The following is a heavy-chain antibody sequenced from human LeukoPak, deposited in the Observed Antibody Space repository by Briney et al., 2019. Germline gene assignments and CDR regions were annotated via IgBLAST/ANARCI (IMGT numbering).Heavy chain of an antibody. D-gene: IGHD3-10*01. CDR1: GLTLISSA. Sequence: TGGSLRLSRAAPGLTLISSAWRRVRQAPGKGLEWVAFIRYDGSDKYYTDSVKGRFTISTDNSKNTLYLQMNSLRAEDTAVYYCANDSVQAVGSCGHGTLVSVSS. CDR2: IRYDGSDK. V-gene: IGHV3-30*02. CDR3: ANDSVQAVGS. J-gene: IGHJ5*01.